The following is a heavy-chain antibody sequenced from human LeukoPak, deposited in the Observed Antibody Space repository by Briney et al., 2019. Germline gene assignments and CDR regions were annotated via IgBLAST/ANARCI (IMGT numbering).Heavy chain of an antibody. D-gene: IGHD2-2*01. CDR1: GFTFSSYA. CDR2: ISGSGGST. Sequence: GGSLRLSCAASGFTFSSYAMSWVRQAPGKGLEWVSAISGSGGSTYYADSVKGRFTISRDNSKNTLYLQMNSRRAEDTAVYYCARSLLGYCSSTSCSYFDYWGQGTLVTVSS. V-gene: IGHV3-23*01. J-gene: IGHJ4*02. CDR3: ARSLLGYCSSTSCSYFDY.